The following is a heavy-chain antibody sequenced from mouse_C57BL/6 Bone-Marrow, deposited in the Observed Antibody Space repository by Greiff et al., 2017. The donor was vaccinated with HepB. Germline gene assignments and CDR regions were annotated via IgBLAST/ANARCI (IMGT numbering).Heavy chain of an antibody. J-gene: IGHJ2*01. V-gene: IGHV1-81*01. CDR3: ARGGWLRLFDY. CDR1: GYTFTSYG. CDR2: IYPRSGNT. D-gene: IGHD2-2*01. Sequence: QVQLKQSGAELARPGASVKLSCKASGYTFTSYGISWVKQRTGQGLEWIGEIYPRSGNTYYNEKFKGKATLTADKSSSTAYMELRSLTSEDSAVYFCARGGWLRLFDYWGQGTTLTVSS.